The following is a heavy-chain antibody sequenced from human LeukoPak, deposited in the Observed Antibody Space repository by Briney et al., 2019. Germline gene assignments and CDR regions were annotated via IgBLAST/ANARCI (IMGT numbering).Heavy chain of an antibody. V-gene: IGHV1-2*02. CDR2: INPNSGGT. CDR3: ARGSIVGASHCWFDP. D-gene: IGHD1-26*01. J-gene: IGHJ5*02. Sequence: ASVKVSCKASGYSFTGYYMHWVRQAPGQGLEWMGWINPNSGGTNYAQKLQGRVTMTTDTSTSTAYMELRSLRSDDTAVYYCARGSIVGASHCWFDPWGQGTLVTVSS. CDR1: GYSFTGYY.